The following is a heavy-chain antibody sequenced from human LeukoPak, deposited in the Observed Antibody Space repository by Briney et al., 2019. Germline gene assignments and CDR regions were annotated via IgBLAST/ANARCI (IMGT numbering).Heavy chain of an antibody. D-gene: IGHD6-13*01. V-gene: IGHV3-21*01. CDR2: ISSSSSYI. J-gene: IGHJ6*02. Sequence: GGSLRLSCAASGFTFSSYSMNWVRQAPGKGLEWVSSISSSSSYIYYADSVKGRFTISRDNAKDSLYLQMNSLRAEDTAVYYCARAGYPHYYYGMDVWGQGTTVTVSS. CDR1: GFTFSSYS. CDR3: ARAGYPHYYYGMDV.